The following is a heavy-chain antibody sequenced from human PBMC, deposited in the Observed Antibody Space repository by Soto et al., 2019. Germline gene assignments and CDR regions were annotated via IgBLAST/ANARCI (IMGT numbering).Heavy chain of an antibody. CDR3: TRVVDDTVVVPAAHYYYYGMDV. D-gene: IGHD2-2*01. V-gene: IGHV3-49*04. CDR1: GLTCGDYA. J-gene: IGHJ6*02. CDR2: FRSKAYGGTT. Sequence: PGGALRLSCTACGLTCGDYAMSWVRQAPGKGLDGVGFFRSKAYGGTTEDAASVKCRVSISRDDSQSIAYLQMNSLKTEDTAVYYCTRVVDDTVVVPAAHYYYYGMDVLGQGTTVTVSS.